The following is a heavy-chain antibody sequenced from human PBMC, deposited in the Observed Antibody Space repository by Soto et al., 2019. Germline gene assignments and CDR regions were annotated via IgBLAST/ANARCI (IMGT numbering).Heavy chain of an antibody. CDR1: GNTFTSYY. CDR3: ARDRLYSSSSTYTFDY. J-gene: IGHJ4*02. D-gene: IGHD6-13*01. CDR2: INPRGGST. Sequence: GASVKVSCTASGNTFTSYYMHWVRQAPGQGLEWMGIINPRGGSTSYAQKFQGRVTMTRDTSTSTVYMELSSLRSEDTAVYYCARDRLYSSSSTYTFDYWGQGTLVTVSS. V-gene: IGHV1-46*01.